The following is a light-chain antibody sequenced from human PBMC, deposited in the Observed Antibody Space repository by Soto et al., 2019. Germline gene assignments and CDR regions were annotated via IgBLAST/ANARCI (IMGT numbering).Light chain of an antibody. CDR3: SSHAGSNNYV. CDR1: NNDIGGYNY. J-gene: IGLJ1*01. V-gene: IGLV2-8*01. CDR2: EVS. Sequence: QSALTQPPPASGSPGPSDTISCTGTNNDIGGYNYVSWYQQHPGKAPKLMIYEVSKRPSGVPDRFSGSKSGNTASLTVSGLQAEDEADYYCSSHAGSNNYVFGTGTKVTVL.